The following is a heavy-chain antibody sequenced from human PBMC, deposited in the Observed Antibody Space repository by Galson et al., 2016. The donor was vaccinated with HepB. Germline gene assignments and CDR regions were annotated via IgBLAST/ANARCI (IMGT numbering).Heavy chain of an antibody. CDR1: GFTFSNYN. CDR3: AKGDSSGYFWSYLDS. D-gene: IGHD3-22*01. CDR2: ISSSSSTI. V-gene: IGHV3-48*01. J-gene: IGHJ4*02. Sequence: SLRLSCAASGFTFSNYNMNWVRQAPGKGLEWVSYISSSSSTIYYADSVKGRFTISRDNSKNTLFLQMNRLRAEDTALYYCAKGDSSGYFWSYLDSWGQGTLVTVSS.